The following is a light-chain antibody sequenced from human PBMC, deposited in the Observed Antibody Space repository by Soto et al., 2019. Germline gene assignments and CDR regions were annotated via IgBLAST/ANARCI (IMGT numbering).Light chain of an antibody. Sequence: HSPETLSVSALSGATISCRASQSVGSDLVWYRQKPGQAPRLLIYGASNRATGIPDRFSGSGSGTDFTLTISRLEPEDFAVFYCQQYGRSPETFGQGTKVEIK. V-gene: IGKV3-20*01. CDR1: QSVGSD. CDR2: GAS. J-gene: IGKJ1*01. CDR3: QQYGRSPET.